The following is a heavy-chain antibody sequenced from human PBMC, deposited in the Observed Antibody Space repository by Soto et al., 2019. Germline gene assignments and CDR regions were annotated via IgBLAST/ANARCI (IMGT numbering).Heavy chain of an antibody. CDR1: GYTLTELS. D-gene: IGHD3-10*01. CDR2: FDPEDGET. Sequence: QVQLVQSGAEVKKPGASVKVSCKVSGYTLTELSMHWVRQAPGKGLEWMGGFDPEDGETIYAQKFQGRVTMTEDTPTAPAYMELSSLRSEDPAVYYCATGWGVRGVQWFDPWGQGTLVTVSS. V-gene: IGHV1-24*01. J-gene: IGHJ5*02. CDR3: ATGWGVRGVQWFDP.